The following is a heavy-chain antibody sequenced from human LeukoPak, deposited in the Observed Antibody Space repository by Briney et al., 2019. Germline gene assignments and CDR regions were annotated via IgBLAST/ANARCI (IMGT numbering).Heavy chain of an antibody. CDR3: ARAKTGEGYFDY. CDR1: GFTFSSYS. J-gene: IGHJ4*02. CDR2: ISSSSSYI. V-gene: IGHV3-21*01. Sequence: GGSLRLSCAASGFTFSSYSMNWVRQAPGKGLEWVSSISSSSSYIYYADSVKGRFTISRDNAKNSLYLQMNSLRAEDTAVYYCARAKTGEGYFDYWGQGTLVTVSS. D-gene: IGHD7-27*01.